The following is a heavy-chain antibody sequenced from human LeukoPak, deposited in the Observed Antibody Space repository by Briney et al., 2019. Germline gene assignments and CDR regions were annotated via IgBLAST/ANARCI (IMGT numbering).Heavy chain of an antibody. J-gene: IGHJ4*02. V-gene: IGHV3-15*01. D-gene: IGHD6-13*01. CDR3: ATSAAGPSYFDY. CDR2: IKSKTDGGTT. Sequence: GGSLRLSCAASGFTFSDYYMSWLRQAPGKGLEWVGRIKSKTDGGTTDYAAHVKGRFTISRDDSKNTLYLKMNSLKTEDTAVYYCATSAAGPSYFDYWGQGTLVTVSS. CDR1: GFTFSDYY.